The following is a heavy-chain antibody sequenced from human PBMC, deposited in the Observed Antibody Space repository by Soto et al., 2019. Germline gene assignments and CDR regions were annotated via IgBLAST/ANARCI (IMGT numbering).Heavy chain of an antibody. Sequence: GGSLRLSCAASGFGFSAYEMNWVRQAPGKGLEWVAYISSGGNTIYYADSVKGRFTISRDTGENTLFLQMNRLRDEDTAIYYCARERPSADFWSGYSYGLDVWGQGTTVTVSS. J-gene: IGHJ6*02. CDR1: GFGFSAYE. D-gene: IGHD3-3*01. V-gene: IGHV3-48*03. CDR2: ISSGGNTI. CDR3: ARERPSADFWSGYSYGLDV.